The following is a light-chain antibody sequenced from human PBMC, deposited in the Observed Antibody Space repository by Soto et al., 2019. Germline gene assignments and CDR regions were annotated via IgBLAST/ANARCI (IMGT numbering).Light chain of an antibody. J-gene: IGLJ2*01. Sequence: QSALTQPPSASGSPGQSVTISFAGTSSDIGNYNYVSWYQQHPGKAPKLMIYEVSQRPSGVPDRFSGSKSGNTASLTVSGLQAEDEADYYCSSYAGSNNFVVFGGGTQLTVL. CDR2: EVS. V-gene: IGLV2-8*01. CDR3: SSYAGSNNFVV. CDR1: SSDIGNYNY.